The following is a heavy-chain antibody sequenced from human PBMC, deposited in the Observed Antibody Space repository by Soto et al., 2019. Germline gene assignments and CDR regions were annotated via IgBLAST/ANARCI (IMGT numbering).Heavy chain of an antibody. D-gene: IGHD6-6*01. J-gene: IGHJ5*02. CDR3: AREKAARLYNWFDP. CDR2: ISSSSSYT. V-gene: IGHV3-11*06. CDR1: GFTFSDYY. Sequence: KAGGSLRLSCAASGFTFSDYYMSWIRQAPGKGLEWVSYISSSSSYTNYADSVKGRFTISRDNAKNSLYLQMNSLRAEDTAVYYCAREKAARLYNWFDPWGQGTLVTVSS.